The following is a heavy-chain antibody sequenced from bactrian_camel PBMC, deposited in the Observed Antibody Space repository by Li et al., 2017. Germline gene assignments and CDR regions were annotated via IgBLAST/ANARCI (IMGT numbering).Heavy chain of an antibody. V-gene: IGHV3S55*01. D-gene: IGHD1*01. CDR2: ISGSGST. Sequence: HVQLVESGGGSVQAGGSLRLSCVASGDTIGRYCMGWFRQAPGKEREGVAAISGSGSTFYADDVKGRFTISRDNARNTLYLQMDSLKPQDTAMYYCAADLSLGTRTCMGLDCGSMTLTTGARGPRSPSP. J-gene: IGHJ4*01. CDR3: AADLSLGTRTCMGLDCGSMTLTT. CDR1: GDTIGRYC.